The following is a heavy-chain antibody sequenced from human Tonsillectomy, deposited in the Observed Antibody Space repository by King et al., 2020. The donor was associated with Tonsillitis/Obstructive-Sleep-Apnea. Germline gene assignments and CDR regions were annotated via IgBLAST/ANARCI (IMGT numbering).Heavy chain of an antibody. CDR2: IYPGDSDT. J-gene: IGHJ4*02. D-gene: IGHD3-22*01. Sequence: VQLVESGADVKKPGESLKISCQGSGYSFTDYWIGWVRQMPGKGLEWMGFIYPGDSDTRYSPSFQGQVTISADKSIRTAYLQWSSLKASDTAIYYCARWDASSAYYSGSFEYWGQGTLVTVSS. CDR3: ARWDASSAYYSGSFEY. V-gene: IGHV5-51*03. CDR1: GYSFTDYW.